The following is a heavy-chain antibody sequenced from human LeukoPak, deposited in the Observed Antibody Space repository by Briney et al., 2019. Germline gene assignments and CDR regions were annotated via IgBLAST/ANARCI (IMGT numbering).Heavy chain of an antibody. Sequence: GGSLRLXCAASGFTFSSYGMHWVRQAPGKGLEWVAFIRYDGSNKYYADSVKGRFTISRDNSKNTLYLQMNSLRAEDTAVYYCAKAPRRYCTNGVCYYFDYWGQGTLVTVSS. V-gene: IGHV3-30*02. CDR2: IRYDGSNK. CDR1: GFTFSSYG. CDR3: AKAPRRYCTNGVCYYFDY. D-gene: IGHD2-8*01. J-gene: IGHJ4*02.